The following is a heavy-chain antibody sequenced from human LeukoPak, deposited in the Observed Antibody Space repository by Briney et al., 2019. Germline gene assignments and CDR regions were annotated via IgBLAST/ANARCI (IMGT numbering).Heavy chain of an antibody. D-gene: IGHD3-22*01. V-gene: IGHV1-18*04. CDR3: ARALYYDSSGYYSSSYYYFQH. J-gene: IGHJ1*01. CDR2: ISAYNGNT. CDR1: GYTFSSYG. Sequence: ASVKVSCNTSGYTFSSYGVSWVRQAPGQGLEWMAWISAYNGNTIYAQKFQDRVTMTTDTFTSTAYMELRSLRSDDTAVYYCARALYYDSSGYYSSSYYYFQHWGQGTLVTVSS.